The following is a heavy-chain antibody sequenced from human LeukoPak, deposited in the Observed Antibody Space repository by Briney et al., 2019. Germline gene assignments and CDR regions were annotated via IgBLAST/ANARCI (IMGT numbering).Heavy chain of an antibody. CDR1: GGTFSSYA. CDR2: IIPIFGTA. D-gene: IGHD3-16*02. J-gene: IGHJ4*02. Sequence: SVKVSCKASGGTFSSYAISWVRQAPGQGLEWMGGIIPIFGTANYAQKFQGRVTITTDESTSTAYMELSSPRSEDTAVYYCAREGVWGSYRFDYWGQGTLVTVSS. V-gene: IGHV1-69*05. CDR3: AREGVWGSYRFDY.